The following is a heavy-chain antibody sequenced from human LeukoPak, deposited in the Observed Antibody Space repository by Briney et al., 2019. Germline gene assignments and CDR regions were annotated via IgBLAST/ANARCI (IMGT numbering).Heavy chain of an antibody. CDR1: GGSISSGDYY. D-gene: IGHD3-22*01. CDR3: ARGGYYDSSGPDAFDI. J-gene: IGHJ3*02. Sequence: SQTLSLTCTVSGGSISSGDYYWSWIRQPPGKGLEWIGYIYYSGSTYYNPSLKSRVTISVDTSKNQFSLKLSSATAADTAVYYCARGGYYDSSGPDAFDIWGQGTVVTVSS. V-gene: IGHV4-30-4*01. CDR2: IYYSGST.